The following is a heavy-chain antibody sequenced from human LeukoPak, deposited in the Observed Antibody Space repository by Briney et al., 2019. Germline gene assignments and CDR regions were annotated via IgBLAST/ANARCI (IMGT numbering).Heavy chain of an antibody. CDR2: IKQDGSEK. CDR1: GFTFSSYW. J-gene: IGHJ5*02. CDR3: ARAKYCSSTSCSRYNWFDP. V-gene: IGHV3-7*01. Sequence: QSGGSLILSCAASGFTFSSYWMSWVRQAPGKGLEWVANIKQDGSEKYYVDSVKGRFTISRDNAKNSLYLQMNSLRAEDTAVYYCARAKYCSSTSCSRYNWFDPWGQGTLVTVSS. D-gene: IGHD2-2*01.